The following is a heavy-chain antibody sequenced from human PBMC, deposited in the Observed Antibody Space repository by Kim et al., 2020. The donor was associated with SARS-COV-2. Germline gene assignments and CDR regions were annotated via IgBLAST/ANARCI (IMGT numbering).Heavy chain of an antibody. CDR3: ARVVPAADY. D-gene: IGHD2-2*01. V-gene: IGHV3-30*01. CDR2: GRKK. J-gene: IGHJ4*02. Sequence: GRKKYCADSGKGRFTISRDNSKNTLYLQMNSLRAEDTAVYYCARVVPAADYWGQGTLVTVSS.